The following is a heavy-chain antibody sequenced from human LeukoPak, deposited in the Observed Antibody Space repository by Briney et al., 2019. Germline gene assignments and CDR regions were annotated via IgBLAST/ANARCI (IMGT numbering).Heavy chain of an antibody. J-gene: IGHJ4*02. CDR1: GGSFSGYY. D-gene: IGHD6-6*01. Sequence: SETLSLTCAVYGGSFSGYYWSWIRQPPGKGLEWIGEINHSGSTIYNPSLKSRVTISVDTSKNQFSLKLSSVTAADTAVYYCARGLWYSSSSALDYWGQGTLVTVSS. V-gene: IGHV4-34*01. CDR2: INHSGST. CDR3: ARGLWYSSSSALDY.